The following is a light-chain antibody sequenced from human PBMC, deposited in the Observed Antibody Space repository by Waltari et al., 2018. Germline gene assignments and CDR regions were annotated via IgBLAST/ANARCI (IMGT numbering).Light chain of an antibody. CDR3: CSFAGSHTYVV. CDR1: SRDVGGYNY. V-gene: IGLV2-11*01. J-gene: IGLJ2*01. CDR2: DVS. Sequence: QSALTQPRSVSGSPGQSVTISCTGTSRDVGGYNYVPWYQQHPGKAPKLMVYDVSKRPSGVPDRFSGSKSGNTASLTISGLQTEDEADYYCCSFAGSHTYVVFGGGTKLTVL.